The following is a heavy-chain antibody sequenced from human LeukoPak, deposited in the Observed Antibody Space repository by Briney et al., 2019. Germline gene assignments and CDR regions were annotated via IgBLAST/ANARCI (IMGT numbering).Heavy chain of an antibody. D-gene: IGHD5-12*01. J-gene: IGHJ4*02. V-gene: IGHV3-23*01. Sequence: GGSLRLSCEASGFTFSTFAMNWVRQAPGKGLEWVSVITDSGGKTYYADYVKGRFIISRDNSQNTLYLQMNSLRVEDTAVYYCANRAWLDSWGQGTLVTVSS. CDR2: ITDSGGKT. CDR3: ANRAWLDS. CDR1: GFTFSTFA.